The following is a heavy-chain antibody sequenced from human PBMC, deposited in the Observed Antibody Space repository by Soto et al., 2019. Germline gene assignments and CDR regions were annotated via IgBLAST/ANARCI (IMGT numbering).Heavy chain of an antibody. CDR3: VRWDSGNPEN. CDR1: GFTLSDHY. V-gene: IGHV3-72*01. CDR2: TKNKAQRYTT. Sequence: EVQLVESGGGLVQPGGSLRLSCVVSGFTLSDHYIDWVRQAPGKGLEWVGRTKNKAQRYTTEYAASGKGRFTISRDDSENSVYLQMNSLKPEDTAVYYCVRWDSGNPENWGQGTLVTVSS. D-gene: IGHD1-26*01. J-gene: IGHJ4*02.